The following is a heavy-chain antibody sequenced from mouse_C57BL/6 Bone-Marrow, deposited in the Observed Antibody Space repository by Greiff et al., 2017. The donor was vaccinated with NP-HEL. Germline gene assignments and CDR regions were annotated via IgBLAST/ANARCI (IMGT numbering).Heavy chain of an antibody. D-gene: IGHD2-5*01. CDR1: GYTFTSYW. CDR3: ARWRNYSNRFAY. V-gene: IGHV1-55*01. CDR2: IYPGSGST. Sequence: QVQLKQPGAELVKPGASVKMSCKASGYTFTSYWITWVKQRPGQGLEWIGDIYPGSGSTNYNEKFKSKATLTVDTSSSTAYMQLSSLTSEDSAVYYCARWRNYSNRFAYWGQGTLVTVSA. J-gene: IGHJ3*01.